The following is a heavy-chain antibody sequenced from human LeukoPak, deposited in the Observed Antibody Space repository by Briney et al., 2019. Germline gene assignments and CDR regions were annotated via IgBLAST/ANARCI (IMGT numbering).Heavy chain of an antibody. J-gene: IGHJ4*02. D-gene: IGHD6-13*01. CDR3: ARDPGSSSFDL. CDR2: INQDDSVR. CDR1: GFTFSSYA. V-gene: IGHV3-7*01. Sequence: GSSLRLSCAASGFTFSSYAMHWVRQTPEKGLEFVANINQDDSVRNYMDSLKGRCTISRDNAKKSLYLEISSLRADDTAVYYCARDPGSSSFDLWGQGALVTVSS.